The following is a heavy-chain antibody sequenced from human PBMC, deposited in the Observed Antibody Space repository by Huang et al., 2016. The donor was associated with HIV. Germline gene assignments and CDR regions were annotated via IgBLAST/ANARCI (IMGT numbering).Heavy chain of an antibody. J-gene: IGHJ5*02. D-gene: IGHD6-19*01. V-gene: IGHV3-21*02. CDR2: ISRSSSHI. CDR1: GFTFSSYS. CDR3: ARGFRSSLALAGLFDP. Sequence: EVLLVESGGDLVKPGGSLRLSCAASGFTFSSYSMNWVRQGPGGGLELVSAISRSSSHINYADSGKGRFTISRDNAKNSLFLQMNSLRAEDTAVYFCARGFRSSLALAGLFDPWGQGTLVTVSS.